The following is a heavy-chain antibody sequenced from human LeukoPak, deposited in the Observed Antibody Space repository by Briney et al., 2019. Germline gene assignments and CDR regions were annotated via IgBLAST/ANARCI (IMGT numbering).Heavy chain of an antibody. Sequence: GGSLRLSCSASGFTFSSYAMHWVRQAPGKGLEYVSAISSNGGSTYYVDSVKGRFTISRDNSKNTLYLQMSSLRAEDTAVYYCVKDQWIRLGELSPCFDYWGQGTLVTVSS. CDR2: ISSNGGST. J-gene: IGHJ4*02. D-gene: IGHD3-16*02. CDR1: GFTFSSYA. CDR3: VKDQWIRLGELSPCFDY. V-gene: IGHV3-64D*06.